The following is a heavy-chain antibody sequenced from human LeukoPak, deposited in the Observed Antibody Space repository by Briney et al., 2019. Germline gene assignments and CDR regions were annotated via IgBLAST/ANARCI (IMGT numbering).Heavy chain of an antibody. Sequence: GGSLRLSCAASGFTFSSYSMNWVRQAPGKGLEWVSSISSSISYIYYADSVKGRFTISRDNAKNSLYLQMNSLRAEDTAVYYCALVATHNVWAFDYWGQGTLVTVSS. V-gene: IGHV3-21*01. J-gene: IGHJ4*02. CDR3: ALVATHNVWAFDY. D-gene: IGHD5-12*01. CDR2: ISSSISYI. CDR1: GFTFSSYS.